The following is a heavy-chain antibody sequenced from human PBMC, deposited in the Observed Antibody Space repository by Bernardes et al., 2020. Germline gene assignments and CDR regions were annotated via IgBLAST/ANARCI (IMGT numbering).Heavy chain of an antibody. CDR2: ISAYNGNT. Sequence: ASVKASCKASGYTFTSYGISWVRQAPGQGLEWMGWISAYNGNTNYAQKLQGRVTMTTDTSTSTAYMELRSLRSDDTAVYYCARGIERDYDMWFDYWGQGTLVTVSS. D-gene: IGHD4-17*01. V-gene: IGHV1-18*01. J-gene: IGHJ4*02. CDR3: ARGIERDYDMWFDY. CDR1: GYTFTSYG.